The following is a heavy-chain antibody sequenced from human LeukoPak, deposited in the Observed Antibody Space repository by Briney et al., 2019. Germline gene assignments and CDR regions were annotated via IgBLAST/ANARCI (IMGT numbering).Heavy chain of an antibody. J-gene: IGHJ4*02. CDR3: ARRYLLRYFPNDY. CDR1: GYTFTGYY. D-gene: IGHD3-9*01. V-gene: IGHV1-2*02. Sequence: ASVKVSCKASGYTFTGYYMHWVRQAPGQGLEWMGWINPNSGGTNYAQKFQGRVTMTRDTSISTAYMELSRLRSDDTAVYYCARRYLLRYFPNDYWGQGTLVTVSS. CDR2: INPNSGGT.